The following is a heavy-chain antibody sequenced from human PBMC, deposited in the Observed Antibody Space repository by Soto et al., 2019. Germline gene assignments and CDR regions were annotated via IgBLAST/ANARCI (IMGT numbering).Heavy chain of an antibody. CDR1: GFSLSSTRMA. Sequence: QITLKESGPTLVKPTQPLTLTCTFSGFSLSSTRMAVGWIRQPPGKALEWLALIYWDDDKRYSPFLKSRLPITKDTSKNQVVLTRSNMDPVDTARYYCAHIVVAGLGYYFDYWGQGTLVTVSS. D-gene: IGHD6-19*01. J-gene: IGHJ4*02. CDR3: AHIVVAGLGYYFDY. V-gene: IGHV2-5*02. CDR2: IYWDDDK.